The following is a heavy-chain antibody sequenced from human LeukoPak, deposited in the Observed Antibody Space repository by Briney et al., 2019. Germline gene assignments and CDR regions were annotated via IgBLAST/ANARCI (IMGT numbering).Heavy chain of an antibody. Sequence: GASVKVSCKTSGYTFTNYGISWVRQAAGQGLEWVGWTSAYNGNTDYAQKFQGRVTMTTDSSTSTAYMELRSLRSDDTAVYYCARDLPADSGYETHDYWGQGTLVTVSS. J-gene: IGHJ4*02. V-gene: IGHV1-18*01. CDR3: ARDLPADSGYETHDY. CDR1: GYTFTNYG. CDR2: TSAYNGNT. D-gene: IGHD5-12*01.